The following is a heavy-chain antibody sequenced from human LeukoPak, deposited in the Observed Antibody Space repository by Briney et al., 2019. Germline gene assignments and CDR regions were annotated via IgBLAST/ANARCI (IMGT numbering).Heavy chain of an antibody. D-gene: IGHD3-3*01. V-gene: IGHV1-2*02. CDR3: ATPFNYDFWRDY. CDR2: INPNSGGT. CDR1: GYTFTGYY. J-gene: IGHJ4*02. Sequence: GASVKVSCKAFGYTFTGYYMHWVRQAPGQGLEWMGWINPNSGGTNYAQKFQGRVTMTRDTSISTAYMELSRLRSDDTAVCYCATPFNYDFWRDYWGQGTLVTVSS.